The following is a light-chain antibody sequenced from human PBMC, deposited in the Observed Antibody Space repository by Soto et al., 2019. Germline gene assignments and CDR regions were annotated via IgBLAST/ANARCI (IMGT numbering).Light chain of an antibody. J-gene: IGKJ1*01. CDR3: QQRSKWPPR. Sequence: EIGLTHSPATPSLSPRAIATLSCRASHSVSSYLAGNQHKPGQAPRLLFYDASTRATGIPARFSGSGSGTDFTLPISSLEPEDFAVYYCQQRSKWPPRFGKGTKVDIK. CDR1: HSVSSY. V-gene: IGKV3-11*01. CDR2: DAS.